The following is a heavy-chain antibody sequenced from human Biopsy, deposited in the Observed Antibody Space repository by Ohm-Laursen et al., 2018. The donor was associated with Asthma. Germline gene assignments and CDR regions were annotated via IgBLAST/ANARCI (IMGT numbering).Heavy chain of an antibody. CDR2: ISYTGSA. J-gene: IGHJ4*02. CDR1: GGSMSSSSYY. D-gene: IGHD7-27*01. V-gene: IGHV4-39*01. CDR3: ARHWDWGSFFDY. Sequence: PSDTLSLTCSVPGGSMSSSSYYWGWIRQPPGKGLEWMGSISYTGSAYHNPSLKSRVTISVDTSKNHFSLKLSSVTAADTAVYYCARHWDWGSFFDYWGQGTPVTVSS.